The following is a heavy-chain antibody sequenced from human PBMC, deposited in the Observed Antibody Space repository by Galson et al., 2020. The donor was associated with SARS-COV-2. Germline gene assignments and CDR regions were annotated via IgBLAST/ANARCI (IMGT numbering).Heavy chain of an antibody. CDR3: VRSGSNDAFDI. V-gene: IGHV6-1*01. D-gene: IGHD6-19*01. CDR1: GDSVSSNIAA. CDR2: TYYNSKWYD. Sequence: SQTLSLTCAISGDSVSSNIAAWNWIRQFPSRGLEWLGRTYYNSKWYDDYSLFVKSRITINPDTSGNQVSLHLDSVTPEDSAVYYCVRSGSNDAFDIWGQGTMVTVSS. J-gene: IGHJ3*02.